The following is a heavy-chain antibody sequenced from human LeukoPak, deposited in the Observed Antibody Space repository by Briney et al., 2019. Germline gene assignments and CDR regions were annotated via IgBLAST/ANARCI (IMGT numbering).Heavy chain of an antibody. J-gene: IGHJ4*02. CDR2: FSGSGGTT. D-gene: IGHD6-19*01. V-gene: IGHV3-23*01. CDR1: GFTFATYG. Sequence: GGSMRLSSAASGFTFATYGMSWVRRAPGKGLEWVSTFSGSGGTTYYADSVKGRFTISRDNSKNTLYLQMNSLRAEDTAVYYCAKVAGYSSGPCDYWGQGTLVTGSS. CDR3: AKVAGYSSGPCDY.